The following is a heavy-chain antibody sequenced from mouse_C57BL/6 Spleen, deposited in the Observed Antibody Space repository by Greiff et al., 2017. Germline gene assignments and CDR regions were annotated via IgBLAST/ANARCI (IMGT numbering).Heavy chain of an antibody. J-gene: IGHJ2*01. D-gene: IGHD1-1*01. CDR3: ARDGSSGPYFDY. CDR2: IYPGDGDT. V-gene: IGHV1-80*01. Sequence: VQLQQSGAELVKPGASVKISCKASGYAFSSYWMNWVKQRPGKGLEWIGQIYPGDGDTNYNGKFKGKATLTADKSSSTAYMQLSSLTSEDSAVYFCARDGSSGPYFDYWGQGTTLTVSS. CDR1: GYAFSSYW.